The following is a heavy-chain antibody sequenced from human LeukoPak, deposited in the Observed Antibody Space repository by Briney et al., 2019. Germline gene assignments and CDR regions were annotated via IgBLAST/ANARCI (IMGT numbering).Heavy chain of an antibody. CDR2: INTNTGNP. CDR1: GYTFTSYA. V-gene: IGHV7-4-1*01. Sequence: ASVKVSCKASGYTFTSYAMNWVRQAPGQGLEWMGWINTNTGNPTYAQGFTGRFVFSLDTSVSTAYLQICSLKAEDTAVYYCGVFDPHRSWQQLDYGMDVWGKGTTVTVSS. CDR3: GVFDPHRSWQQLDYGMDV. J-gene: IGHJ6*04. D-gene: IGHD6-13*01.